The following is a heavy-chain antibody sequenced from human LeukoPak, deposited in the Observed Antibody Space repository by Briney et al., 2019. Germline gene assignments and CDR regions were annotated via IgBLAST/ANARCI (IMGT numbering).Heavy chain of an antibody. CDR2: IYYSGST. Sequence: SETLSLTCTVSGGSISSGGYYWSWIRQHPGKGLEWIGYIYYSGSTYYNPSLKSRVTISVDTSKNQFSLKLSSVTAADTAVYYCASRTYYYDSSDSSPDFDYWGQGTLVTVSS. D-gene: IGHD3-22*01. J-gene: IGHJ4*02. CDR3: ASRTYYYDSSDSSPDFDY. CDR1: GGSISSGGYY. V-gene: IGHV4-31*03.